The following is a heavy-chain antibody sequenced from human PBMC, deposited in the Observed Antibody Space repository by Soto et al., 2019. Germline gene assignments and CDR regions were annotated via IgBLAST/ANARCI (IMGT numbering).Heavy chain of an antibody. Sequence: PGGSLRLSCAASGFTFSGYTMHWVRQAPCQGLPWLALIWFDGSNKYYADSVKGRFTISRDNANNKLYLQMKNVGGYHKAVYYCARDMGYNYGQPFDYLGQGTLLTVSS. V-gene: IGHV3-33*01. CDR1: GFTFSGYT. CDR3: ARDMGYNYGQPFDY. J-gene: IGHJ4*02. CDR2: IWFDGSNK. D-gene: IGHD5-18*01.